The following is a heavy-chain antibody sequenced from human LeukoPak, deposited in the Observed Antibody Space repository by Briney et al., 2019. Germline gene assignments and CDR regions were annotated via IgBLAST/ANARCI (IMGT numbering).Heavy chain of an antibody. D-gene: IGHD4-23*01. V-gene: IGHV4-4*07. CDR1: GGSISSYY. Sequence: KPSETLSLTCTVSGGSISSYYWSWIRQPAGKGLEWIGRIYTSGSTNYNPSLKSRVTMSVDTSKNQFSLKLSSVTAADTAVYYCASWGPADFGGNPYFQHWGQGTLVTVSS. CDR2: IYTSGST. CDR3: ASWGPADFGGNPYFQH. J-gene: IGHJ1*01.